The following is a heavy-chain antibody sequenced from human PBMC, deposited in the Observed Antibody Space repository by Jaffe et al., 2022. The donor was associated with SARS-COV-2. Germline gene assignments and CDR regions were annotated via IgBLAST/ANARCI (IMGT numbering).Heavy chain of an antibody. CDR2: IYASGTV. D-gene: IGHD2-15*01. V-gene: IGHV4-61*02. Sequence: QVQLQESGPGLARPSQTLSLTCTVSGDSVSGVNYYWSWIRQPAGKELEWIGHIYASGTVNYNPSLKRRATISIDTSKNQFSLNLNSLTTADTAVFYCARGRCGAGGCFYEEGVFDYWGQGIPVTVSS. J-gene: IGHJ4*02. CDR1: GDSVSGVNYY. CDR3: ARGRCGAGGCFYEEGVFDY.